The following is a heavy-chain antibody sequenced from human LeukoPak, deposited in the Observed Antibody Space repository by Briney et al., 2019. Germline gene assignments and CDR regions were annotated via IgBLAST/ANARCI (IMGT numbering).Heavy chain of an antibody. CDR1: GFTFSSYG. Sequence: GRSLRLSCAASGFTFSSYGMHWVRQAPGKGLEWVAVIWYDGSNKYYADSVKGRFTISRDNSKNTLYLQMNSLRAEDTAVYYGARGGGGYSYGYDYWGQGTLVTVSS. CDR3: ARGGGGYSYGYDY. D-gene: IGHD5-18*01. J-gene: IGHJ4*02. CDR2: IWYDGSNK. V-gene: IGHV3-33*01.